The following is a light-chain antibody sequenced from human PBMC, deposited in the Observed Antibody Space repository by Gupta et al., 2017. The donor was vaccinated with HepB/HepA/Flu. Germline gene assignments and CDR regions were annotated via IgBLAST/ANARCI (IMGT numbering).Light chain of an antibody. V-gene: IGKV1-12*01. Sequence: DIQMTQSPSSLSASVGDRVTITCRASQAISSCVAWYQQKPGKAPKLLIYAASNLQSGVPSRFSGSGSGTDFTLTISSLQPEDFASYSCQQADSSPLTFGGGTKVEIK. CDR1: QAISSC. J-gene: IGKJ4*01. CDR2: AAS. CDR3: QQADSSPLT.